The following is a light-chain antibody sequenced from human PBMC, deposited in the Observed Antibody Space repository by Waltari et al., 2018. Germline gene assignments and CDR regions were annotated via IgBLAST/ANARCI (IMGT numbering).Light chain of an antibody. CDR1: SPNIGAGYE. CDR2: GNT. J-gene: IGLJ3*02. CDR3: QSYDSSLSGWV. Sequence: QSVLTQPPSVSGAPGQRVTISCTGSSPNIGAGYEVHWYLQLPGTAPKLLIYGNTNRPSGVPDRFSGSKSGTSASLAITGLQADDEADYYCQSYDSSLSGWVFGGGTKLTVL. V-gene: IGLV1-40*01.